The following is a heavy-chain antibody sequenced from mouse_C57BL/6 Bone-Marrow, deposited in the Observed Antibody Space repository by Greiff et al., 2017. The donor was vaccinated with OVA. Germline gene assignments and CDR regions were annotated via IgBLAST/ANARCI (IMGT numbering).Heavy chain of an antibody. CDR1: GFTFSSYA. Sequence: DVMLVESGGGLVKPGGSLKLSCAASGFTFSSYAMSWVRQTPEKRLEWVATISDGGSYTYYPDNVKGRFTISRDNAKNNLYLQMSNLKSEDTAMYYCAREEGMITSWFGYWGQGTLVTVSA. J-gene: IGHJ3*01. CDR3: AREEGMITSWFGY. V-gene: IGHV5-4*01. CDR2: ISDGGSYT. D-gene: IGHD2-4*01.